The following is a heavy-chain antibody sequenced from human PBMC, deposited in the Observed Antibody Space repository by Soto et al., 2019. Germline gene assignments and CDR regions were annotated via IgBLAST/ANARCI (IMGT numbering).Heavy chain of an antibody. D-gene: IGHD3-3*01. CDR1: GYTFTTYD. CDR3: ARERKFDFWRKGLDV. J-gene: IGHJ6*02. V-gene: IGHV1-8*01. Sequence: ASVKVSCKASGYTFTTYDINWVRQAPGQGLEWLGWMDPNSGSTGYAQNFQGRITMTRNISRNTAHMELSSLQSEGTAVYYCARERKFDFWRKGLDVWGQGTTVTVSS. CDR2: MDPNSGST.